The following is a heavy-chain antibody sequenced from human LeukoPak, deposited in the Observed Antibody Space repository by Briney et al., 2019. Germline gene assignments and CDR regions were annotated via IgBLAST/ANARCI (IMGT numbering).Heavy chain of an antibody. CDR1: GGSISSYY. Sequence: SETLSLTCTVSGGSISSYYWSWIRQPPGKGLEWIGYIYYSGSTTYNPSLKSRVTISVDTSKNQFSLKLSSVTAADTAVYYCARDAAYYGGRYFDYWGQGTLVTVSS. CDR3: ARDAAYYGGRYFDY. J-gene: IGHJ4*02. V-gene: IGHV4-59*01. CDR2: IYYSGST. D-gene: IGHD4-23*01.